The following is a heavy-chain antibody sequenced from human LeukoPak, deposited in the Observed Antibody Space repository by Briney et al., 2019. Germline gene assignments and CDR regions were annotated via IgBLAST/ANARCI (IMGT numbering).Heavy chain of an antibody. D-gene: IGHD2-2*01. J-gene: IGHJ3*02. CDR1: GGSISSYY. CDR2: IYYSGST. CDR3: ARDRSGYCSSTSCLGAFDI. V-gene: IGHV4-59*01. Sequence: PSETLSLTCTVSGGSISSYYWSWIRQPPGKGLEWIGYIYYSGSTNYNPSLKSRVTISVDTSKNQFSLKLSSVTAADTAVYYCARDRSGYCSSTSCLGAFDIWGQGTMVTVSS.